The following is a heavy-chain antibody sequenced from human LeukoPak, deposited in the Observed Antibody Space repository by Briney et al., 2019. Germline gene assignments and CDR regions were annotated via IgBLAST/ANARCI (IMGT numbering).Heavy chain of an antibody. CDR1: GFTFSSHG. CDR2: IKQDGSEK. J-gene: IGHJ4*02. D-gene: IGHD2-2*01. Sequence: GGSLRLSCAASGFTFSSHGMSWVRQAPGKGLEWVANIKQDGSEKYYVDSVKGRFTISRDNAKNSLYLQMNSLRAEDTAVYYCARDPRGYVDYWGQGTLVTVSS. V-gene: IGHV3-7*01. CDR3: ARDPRGYVDY.